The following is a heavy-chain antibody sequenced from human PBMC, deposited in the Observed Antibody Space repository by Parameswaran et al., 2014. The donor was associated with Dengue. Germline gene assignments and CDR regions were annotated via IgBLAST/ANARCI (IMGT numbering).Heavy chain of an antibody. CDR3: TTGSGVVVPADYGMDV. Sequence: VRQAPGKGLEWVGRIKSKTDGGTTDYAAPVKGRFTISRDDSKNTLYLQMNSLKTEDTAVYYCTTGSGVVVPADYGMDVWGQGDHGSPSP. J-gene: IGHJ6*02. CDR2: IKSKTDGGTT. V-gene: IGHV3-15*01. D-gene: IGHD2-2*01.